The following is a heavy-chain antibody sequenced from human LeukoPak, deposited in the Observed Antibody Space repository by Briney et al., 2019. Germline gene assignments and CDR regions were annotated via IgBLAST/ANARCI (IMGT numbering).Heavy chain of an antibody. CDR1: GFTLSTFG. V-gene: IGHV3-33*01. J-gene: IGHJ5*02. CDR3: ARDVDTSSHSSQLDP. Sequence: GGSLRLSCATAGFTLSTFGIHWVRQTPGKGLEWAAAIQSDGSKQYYGDSVKGRFTISRDSSKNTVYLQMNSLRDEDTAVYYCARDVDTSSHSSQLDPWGQGTLVTVSS. CDR2: IQSDGSKQ. D-gene: IGHD5-18*01.